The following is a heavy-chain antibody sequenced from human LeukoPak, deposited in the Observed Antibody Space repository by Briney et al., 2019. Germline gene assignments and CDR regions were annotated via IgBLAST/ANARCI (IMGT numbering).Heavy chain of an antibody. Sequence: GGSLRLSCAASGLTFSSYSMNWVRQAPGKGLEWVAVISYDGSNKYYADSVKGRFTISRDNSKNTLYLQMNSLRAEDTAVYYCARDVPLLLWFGELNYWGQGTLVTVSS. CDR2: ISYDGSNK. J-gene: IGHJ4*02. V-gene: IGHV3-30*03. CDR3: ARDVPLLLWFGELNY. D-gene: IGHD3-10*01. CDR1: GLTFSSYS.